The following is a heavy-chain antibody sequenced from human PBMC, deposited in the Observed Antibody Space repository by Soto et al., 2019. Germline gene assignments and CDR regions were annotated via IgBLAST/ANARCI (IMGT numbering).Heavy chain of an antibody. CDR2: IYYSGST. Sequence: SETLSLTCTVSGGSISSSSYYWGWIRQPPGKGLEWIGSIYYSGSTYYNPSLKSRVTISVETSKNQFSLKLSSVTAADTAVYYCARQGNPGGWTTVTTWEDYWGQGTLVTVSS. CDR1: GGSISSSSYY. J-gene: IGHJ4*02. V-gene: IGHV4-39*01. CDR3: ARQGNPGGWTTVTTWEDY. D-gene: IGHD4-17*01.